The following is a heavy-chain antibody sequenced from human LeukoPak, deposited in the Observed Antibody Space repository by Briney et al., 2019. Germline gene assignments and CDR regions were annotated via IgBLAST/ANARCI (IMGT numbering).Heavy chain of an antibody. CDR2: IHYKGST. CDR1: GDSINGHY. J-gene: IGHJ4*02. D-gene: IGHD6-19*01. CDR3: ARRDTGWNYCDY. Sequence: KSSETLSLTCTLSGDSINGHYWSWIRQPPGKGLEWIGDIHYKGSTNYNLSLKSRVTISVDTSKNHLSLNLTSVLAADTAIYYCARRDTGWNYCDYWGQGILVTVSS. V-gene: IGHV4-59*08.